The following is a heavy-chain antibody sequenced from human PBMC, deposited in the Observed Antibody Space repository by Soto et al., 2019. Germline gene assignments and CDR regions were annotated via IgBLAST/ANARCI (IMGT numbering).Heavy chain of an antibody. J-gene: IGHJ4*02. CDR2: ISSSSSYI. D-gene: IGHD5-12*01. Sequence: EVQLVESGGGLVKPGGSLRLSCAASGFTFSSYSMNWVRQAPGKGLEWVSSISSSSSYIYYADSVKGRFTISRDNAKNSLYLQMNSLGAEDTAVYYCARARSVVSTIGGDYWGQGTLVTVSS. V-gene: IGHV3-21*01. CDR3: ARARSVVSTIGGDY. CDR1: GFTFSSYS.